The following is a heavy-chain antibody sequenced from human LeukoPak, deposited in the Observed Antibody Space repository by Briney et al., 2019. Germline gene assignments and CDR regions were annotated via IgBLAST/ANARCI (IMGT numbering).Heavy chain of an antibody. J-gene: IGHJ3*02. CDR1: GGSISSVSYS. D-gene: IGHD6-13*01. CDR3: ARTKGPYSSSFDGAFDI. Sequence: SETLSLTCTVSGGSISSVSYSWSWIRQPAGKGLEWIGRIYTSGSTNYNPSLKSRVTISVDTSKNQFSLKLSSVTAADTAVYYCARTKGPYSSSFDGAFDIWGQGTMVTVSS. CDR2: IYTSGST. V-gene: IGHV4-61*02.